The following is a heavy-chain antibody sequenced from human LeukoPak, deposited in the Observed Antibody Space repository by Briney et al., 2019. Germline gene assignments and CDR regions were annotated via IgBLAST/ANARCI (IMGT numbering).Heavy chain of an antibody. CDR1: GFTFRSYD. V-gene: IGHV3-13*01. CDR3: ARDWVSYYYGSGSSKSSQSLDY. Sequence: GGSLRLSCAASGFTFRSYDMHWVRQATGKGLEWVSGIGTAGEIYYPGSVKGRFTISRENAKNSLYLQMNSLRAGDTAVYYCARDWVSYYYGSGSSKSSQSLDYWGQGTLVTVSS. CDR2: IGTAGEI. D-gene: IGHD3-10*01. J-gene: IGHJ4*02.